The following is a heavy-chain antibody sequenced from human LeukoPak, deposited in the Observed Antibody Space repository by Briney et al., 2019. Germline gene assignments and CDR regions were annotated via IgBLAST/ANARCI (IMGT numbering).Heavy chain of an antibody. J-gene: IGHJ6*02. CDR3: ARGVGYGDYYYYGMDV. CDR2: INPNSGGT. Sequence: ASVKVSCKASEYTFTGYYMHWVRQAPGQGLEWMGRINPNSGGTNYAQKLQGRVTMTTDTSTSTAYMELRSLRSDDTAVYYCARGVGYGDYYYYGMDVWGQGTTVTVSS. D-gene: IGHD4-17*01. V-gene: IGHV1-2*06. CDR1: EYTFTGYY.